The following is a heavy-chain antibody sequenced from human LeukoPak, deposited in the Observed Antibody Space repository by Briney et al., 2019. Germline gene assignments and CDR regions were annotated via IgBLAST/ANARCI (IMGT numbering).Heavy chain of an antibody. CDR2: IYYSGST. V-gene: IGHV4-30-4*01. CDR1: GGSISSGDYY. Sequence: SQTLSLTCTVSGGSISSGDYYWSWIRQPPGKGLEWIGYIYYSGSTCYNPSLKSRVTISVDTSKNQFSLKLSSVTAADTAVYYCAREGIAVAGGFDYWSQGTLVTVSS. CDR3: AREGIAVAGGFDY. D-gene: IGHD6-19*01. J-gene: IGHJ4*02.